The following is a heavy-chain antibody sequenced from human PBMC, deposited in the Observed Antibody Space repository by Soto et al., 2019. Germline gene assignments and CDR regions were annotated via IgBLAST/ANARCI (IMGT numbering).Heavy chain of an antibody. CDR1: GYTFSSYD. CDR3: ARTCTFTSGGDCYSGYDWFDP. Sequence: ASVKVSCTVSGYTFSSYDIHWVRQAPGQRLEWMGRIDPGNGNTKYSQKLRDRLTITRDTSASTVYMEVSSLRSEDTAVYYCARTCTFTSGGDCYSGYDWFDPWGQGTTVTVSS. D-gene: IGHD2-21*01. J-gene: IGHJ5*02. CDR2: IDPGNGNT. V-gene: IGHV1-3*01.